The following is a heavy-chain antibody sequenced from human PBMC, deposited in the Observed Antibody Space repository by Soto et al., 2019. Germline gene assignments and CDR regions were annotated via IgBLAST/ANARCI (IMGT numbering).Heavy chain of an antibody. Sequence: QVQLQESGPGLVKPSQTLSLTCRVSGDSIRGGGHYWNWIRQFPGKGLEWIGYVYHSGSTHYNPSLRGRLTISIATSKNQFSLRLISVTAADTALYYCARDTGLAPTVWGYWGHGTQVTVSS. CDR2: VYHSGST. J-gene: IGHJ4*03. CDR1: GDSIRGGGHY. V-gene: IGHV4-31*03. CDR3: ARDTGLAPTVWGY. D-gene: IGHD7-27*01.